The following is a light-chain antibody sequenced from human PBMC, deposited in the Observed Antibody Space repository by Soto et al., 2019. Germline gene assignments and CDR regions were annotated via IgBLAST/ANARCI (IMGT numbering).Light chain of an antibody. J-gene: IGKJ1*01. CDR1: EIVSSSY. CDR3: HQHGGSHWT. V-gene: IGKV3-20*01. CDR2: GAS. Sequence: EVVLTQSPGVLSLSPGERVTVSCRASEIVSSSYVAWYKQKPGQAPSLLIYGASSRAIDIPDRFSGSGSGTYFTLTISRLELKDLAVYYCHQHGGSHWTCGQGTKVELK.